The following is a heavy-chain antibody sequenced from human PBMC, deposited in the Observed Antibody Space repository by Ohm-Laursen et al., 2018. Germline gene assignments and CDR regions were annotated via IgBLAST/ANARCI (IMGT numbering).Heavy chain of an antibody. CDR1: GYTFTGYY. CDR2: INTYNGNT. Sequence: ASVKVSCKASGYTFTGYYMHWVRQAPGQGLEWMGWINTYNGNTKYAQKLQDRVTMTTDTSTSTAYMELRSLRSDDAAVYYCARTSGTYYFPYWGQGTLVTVSS. D-gene: IGHD1-26*01. J-gene: IGHJ4*02. CDR3: ARTSGTYYFPY. V-gene: IGHV1-18*04.